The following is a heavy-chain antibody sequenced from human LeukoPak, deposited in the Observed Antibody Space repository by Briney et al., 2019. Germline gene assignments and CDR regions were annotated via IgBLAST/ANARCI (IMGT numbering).Heavy chain of an antibody. J-gene: IGHJ4*02. Sequence: GGSLRLSCTASGFTFGDYAMSWVRQAPGKGLEWVGFIRSKAYGGTTEYAASVKGRFTISRDDSKSIAYLQMNSLKTEDTAVYYCTRDLAIESGYSGYDVSVGYWGQGTLVTVSS. CDR3: TRDLAIESGYSGYDVSVGY. CDR1: GFTFGDYA. CDR2: IRSKAYGGTT. V-gene: IGHV3-49*04. D-gene: IGHD5-12*01.